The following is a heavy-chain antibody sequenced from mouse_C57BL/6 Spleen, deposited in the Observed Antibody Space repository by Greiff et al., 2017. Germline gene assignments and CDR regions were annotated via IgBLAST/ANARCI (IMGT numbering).Heavy chain of an antibody. CDR1: GYAFSSYW. Sequence: QVHVKQSGAELVKPGASVKISCKASGYAFSSYWMNWVKQRPGKGLEWIGQIYPGNGDTNYNGKFKGKATLTADKSSSTAYMQLSSLTSEDSAVYFCARSSDYGTRFDYWGQGTTLTVSS. V-gene: IGHV1-80*01. CDR3: ARSSDYGTRFDY. D-gene: IGHD1-1*01. J-gene: IGHJ2*01. CDR2: IYPGNGDT.